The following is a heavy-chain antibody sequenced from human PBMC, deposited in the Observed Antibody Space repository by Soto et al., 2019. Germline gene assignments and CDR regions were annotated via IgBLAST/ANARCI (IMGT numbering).Heavy chain of an antibody. CDR3: ARGECSSNYCFTRWALDI. CDR2: IHHSGRT. V-gene: IGHV4-34*01. D-gene: IGHD2-2*01. J-gene: IGHJ3*02. Sequence: QVQLQQWGAGLLKPSETLSLTCAVYGGSFSGYYWTWIRQTPGKGLGWIGEIHHSGRTNYNPSLKSRVSISADTSKTQFSLNLTSVTAADTAVYYCARGECSSNYCFTRWALDIWGQGTVVTVSS. CDR1: GGSFSGYY.